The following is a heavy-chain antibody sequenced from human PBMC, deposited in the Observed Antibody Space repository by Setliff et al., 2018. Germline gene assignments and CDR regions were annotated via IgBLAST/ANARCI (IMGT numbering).Heavy chain of an antibody. CDR1: GFTFSRYS. V-gene: IGHV3-48*01. D-gene: IGHD2-15*01. J-gene: IGHJ5*02. CDR2: ISASSSTI. CDR3: ARDLDGGNGHDL. Sequence: HPGGSLRLSCAASGFTFSRYSMNWVRQGPGKGLEWVSYISASSSTIYYSGSVKGRFTISRDNAKNSLFLQMNGLRADDTAVYYCARDLDGGNGHDLWGRGTLVTVSS.